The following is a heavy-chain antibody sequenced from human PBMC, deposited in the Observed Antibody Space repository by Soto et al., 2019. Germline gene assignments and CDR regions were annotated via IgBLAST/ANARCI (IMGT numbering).Heavy chain of an antibody. D-gene: IGHD3-22*01. CDR1: GFTFSSYG. CDR2: IWYDGSNK. J-gene: IGHJ5*02. CDR3: ARDPNNYYDSSRPWFDP. Sequence: QVQLVESGGGVVQPGRSLRLSCAASGFTFSSYGMHWVRQAPGKGLEWVAVIWYDGSNKYYADSVKGRFTISRDNSKNTLYLQMNSLRAEDTAVYYCARDPNNYYDSSRPWFDPWGQGTLVIVSS. V-gene: IGHV3-33*01.